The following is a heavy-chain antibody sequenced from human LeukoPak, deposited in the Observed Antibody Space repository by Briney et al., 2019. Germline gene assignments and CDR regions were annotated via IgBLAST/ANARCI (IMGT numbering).Heavy chain of an antibody. J-gene: IGHJ5*02. D-gene: IGHD2-2*01. CDR1: GGSISNNNYY. CDR2: IHYSGST. V-gene: IGHV4-39*07. Sequence: SETLSLTCTVSGGSISNNNYYWGWIRQPPGKGLEWIGSIHYSGSTYCNPSLKSRVTISVDRSKNQFSLKLSSVTAADTAVYYCARARSSTSCYFSPWGQGALVTVSS. CDR3: ARARSSTSCYFSP.